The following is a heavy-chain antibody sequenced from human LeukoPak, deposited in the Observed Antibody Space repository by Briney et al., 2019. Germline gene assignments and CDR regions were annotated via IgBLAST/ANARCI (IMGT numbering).Heavy chain of an antibody. D-gene: IGHD2-2*01. CDR2: ISSSSSPI. V-gene: IGHV3-48*01. CDR3: ARSGYCTSTSCLNGRGAFDI. Sequence: GGSLRLSCAASGFTSSTYSMNWVRQAPGKGLEWVSYISSSSSPIYYADSVKGRFTISRDNAKNSLYLQMISLRAEDTAVYYCARSGYCTSTSCLNGRGAFDIWGQGTMVTVSS. CDR1: GFTSSTYS. J-gene: IGHJ3*02.